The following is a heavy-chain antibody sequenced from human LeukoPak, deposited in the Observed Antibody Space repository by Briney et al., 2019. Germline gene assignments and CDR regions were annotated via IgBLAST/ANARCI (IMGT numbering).Heavy chain of an antibody. J-gene: IGHJ6*03. V-gene: IGHV6-1*01. CDR2: TYYRSKWYN. CDR1: GDSVSSNSAA. Sequence: SQTLSLTCAISGDSVSSNSAAWNWIRQSPSRGLEWLGRTYYRSKWYNDYAVSVKSRITINPDTSKNQFSLQLNSVTPEDTAVYYCARESYSGSYYRPPYYYYMDVWGKGTTVTVSS. D-gene: IGHD1-26*01. CDR3: ARESYSGSYYRPPYYYYMDV.